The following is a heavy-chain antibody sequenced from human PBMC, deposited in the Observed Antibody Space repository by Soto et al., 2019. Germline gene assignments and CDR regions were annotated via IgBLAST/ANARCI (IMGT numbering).Heavy chain of an antibody. D-gene: IGHD1-7*01. CDR1: GFTFTSYA. CDR2: ITGSGGST. J-gene: IGHJ4*02. Sequence: GGSLRLSCAASGFTFTSYAMSWVRQAPGKGLEGVSSITGSGGSTFYADSVKGRFTISRDISKNTLYLQMNSLRAEDTAVYYCAKDRHDWNYPYFFDHWGQGTLVTVSS. CDR3: AKDRHDWNYPYFFDH. V-gene: IGHV3-23*01.